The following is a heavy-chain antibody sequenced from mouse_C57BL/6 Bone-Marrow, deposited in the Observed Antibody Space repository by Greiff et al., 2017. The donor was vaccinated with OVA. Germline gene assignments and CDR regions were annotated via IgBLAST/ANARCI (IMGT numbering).Heavy chain of an antibody. CDR3: ARALGYDGCAYFDD. J-gene: IGHJ1*03. CDR1: GYTFTSYG. Sequence: VQLQQSGAELVRPGSSVKLSCKTSGYTFTSYGINWVKQRPGRGLEWIGYIYTGNGYTEYNEKFKGKATLTLETSSSTAYMQLSSLTSEASALYFWARALGYDGCAYFDDWGKGTTLTVSS. V-gene: IGHV1-58*01. D-gene: IGHD2-3*01. CDR2: IYTGNGYT.